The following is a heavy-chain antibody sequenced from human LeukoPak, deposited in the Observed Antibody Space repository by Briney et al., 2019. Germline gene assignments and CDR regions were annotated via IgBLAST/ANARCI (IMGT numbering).Heavy chain of an antibody. CDR2: VNPNIGGT. D-gene: IGHD2-21*02. CDR1: AYTFTGYY. J-gene: IGHJ4*02. CDR3: ARSAEVVVTASTHFDY. V-gene: IGHV1-2*02. Sequence: ASVKVSCKASAYTFTGYYIHWVRQAPGQGLEWMGWVNPNIGGTKYAQRFQGRVTMTRDTSIRTAYMELSRLTSDDTAVYYCARSAEVVVTASTHFDYWGQGTLVTVSS.